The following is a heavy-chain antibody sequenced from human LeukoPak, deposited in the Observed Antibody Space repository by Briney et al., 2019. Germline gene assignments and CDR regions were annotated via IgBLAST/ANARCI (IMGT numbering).Heavy chain of an antibody. Sequence: PGGSLRLSCTASGFTFRSYAMIWVRQAPGKGLKWVSDISTGGSGTYYADSVKGRFKISRDNSKNTLYLQMNGLRAEDTAVYYCARGPGVAVAGTDILFDYWGQGTLVTVSS. D-gene: IGHD6-19*01. J-gene: IGHJ4*02. CDR3: ARGPGVAVAGTDILFDY. V-gene: IGHV3-23*01. CDR2: ISTGGSGT. CDR1: GFTFRSYA.